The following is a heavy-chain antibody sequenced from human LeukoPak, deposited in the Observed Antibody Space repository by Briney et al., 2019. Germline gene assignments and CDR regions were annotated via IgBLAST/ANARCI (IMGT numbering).Heavy chain of an antibody. CDR2: ISAYNGNT. Sequence: ASVKVSCKASGYTLTSYGISWVRQAPGQGLEWMGWISAYNGNTNYAQKLQGRVTMTTDTSTSTAYMELRSPRSDDTAVYYCTVAAAGKRGHFDYWGQGTLVTVSS. D-gene: IGHD6-13*01. J-gene: IGHJ4*02. V-gene: IGHV1-18*01. CDR1: GYTLTSYG. CDR3: TVAAAGKRGHFDY.